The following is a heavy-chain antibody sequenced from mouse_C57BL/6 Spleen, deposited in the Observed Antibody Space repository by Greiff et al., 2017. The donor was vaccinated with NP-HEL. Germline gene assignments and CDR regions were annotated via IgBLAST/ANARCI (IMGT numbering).Heavy chain of an antibody. J-gene: IGHJ2*01. CDR2: IYPGSGST. CDR3: ARMGLRSYYEY. D-gene: IGHD1-1*01. V-gene: IGHV1-55*01. Sequence: QVQLQQSGAELVKPRASVKMSCKASGYTFTSYWITWVKPRPGQGLEWIGDIYPGSGSTNYNVKFKSKATLTVETSSSTAYMQLCSLTSEDSAVYYCARMGLRSYYEYWGKGTTRTVSP. CDR1: GYTFTSYW.